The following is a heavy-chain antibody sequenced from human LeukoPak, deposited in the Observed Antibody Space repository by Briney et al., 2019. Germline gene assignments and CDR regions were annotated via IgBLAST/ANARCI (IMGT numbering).Heavy chain of an antibody. CDR3: ARLIDYYGMDV. CDR2: IYYSGST. Sequence: SETLSLTRTVSGGSISSYYWSWIRQPPGKGLEWIGYIYYSGSTNYNPSLKSRVTISVDTSKNQFSLKLSSVTAADTAVYYCARLIDYYGMDVWGQGTTVTVSS. V-gene: IGHV4-59*01. D-gene: IGHD3-16*01. CDR1: GGSISSYY. J-gene: IGHJ6*02.